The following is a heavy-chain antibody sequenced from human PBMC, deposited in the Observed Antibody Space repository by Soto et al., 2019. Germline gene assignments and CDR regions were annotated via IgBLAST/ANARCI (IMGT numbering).Heavy chain of an antibody. CDR3: AIRWGGTYYYYYGMDV. D-gene: IGHD1-1*01. Sequence: GGSLRLSCAASGFTFSSYAMSWVRQAPGKGLEWVSAISGSGGSTYYADSVKGRFTISRDNSKNTLYLQMNSLRAEDTAVYYWAIRWGGTYYYYYGMDVWGQGTTVTVSS. V-gene: IGHV3-23*01. J-gene: IGHJ6*02. CDR1: GFTFSSYA. CDR2: ISGSGGST.